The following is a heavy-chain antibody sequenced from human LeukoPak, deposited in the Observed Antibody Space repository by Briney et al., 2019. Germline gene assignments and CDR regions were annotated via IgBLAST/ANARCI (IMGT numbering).Heavy chain of an antibody. V-gene: IGHV4-59*01. J-gene: IGHJ3*02. D-gene: IGHD1-14*01. CDR3: AEAYKGRPGVLNKPGAYAFDI. CDR2: IYYSGST. Sequence: SETLSLTCTVSGGSISSYYWSWIRQPPGKGLEWIGYIYYSGSTNYNPSLKSRVTISVDTSKNQFSLKLSSVTAADTAVYYCAEAYKGRPGVLNKPGAYAFDIWGQGTMVTVSS. CDR1: GGSISSYY.